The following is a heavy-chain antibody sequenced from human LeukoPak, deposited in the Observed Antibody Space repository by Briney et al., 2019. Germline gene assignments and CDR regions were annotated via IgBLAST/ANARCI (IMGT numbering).Heavy chain of an antibody. D-gene: IGHD3-10*01. V-gene: IGHV4-30-4*08. J-gene: IGHJ3*02. Sequence: SETLSLTCAVYGGSFSGDYYWSWIRQPPGKGLEWIGYIYYSGSTYYNPSLKSRVTISVDTSKNQFSLKLSSVTAADTAVYYCARGGPGSSDAFDIWGQGTMVTVSS. CDR3: ARGGPGSSDAFDI. CDR1: GGSFSGDYY. CDR2: IYYSGST.